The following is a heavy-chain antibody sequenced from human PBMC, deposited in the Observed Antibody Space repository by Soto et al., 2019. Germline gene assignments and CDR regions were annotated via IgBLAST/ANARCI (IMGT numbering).Heavy chain of an antibody. CDR1: GFSFGASW. Sequence: EVQLMESGGGLVQPGGSLRLSCAASGFSFGASWMAWVRQAPGKGLEWVADIKQDGSEKNYVDSVKGRVTISRDNAKNTRYLQTNRLRAADPAVSYCAREPYYGAVDCWGLGTLVTVSS. CDR2: IKQDGSEK. D-gene: IGHD3-10*01. V-gene: IGHV3-7*01. J-gene: IGHJ4*02. CDR3: AREPYYGAVDC.